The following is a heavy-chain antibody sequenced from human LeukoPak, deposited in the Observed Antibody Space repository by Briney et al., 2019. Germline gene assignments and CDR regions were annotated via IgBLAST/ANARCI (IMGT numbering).Heavy chain of an antibody. CDR3: ASGPQIQRGDYYYMDV. V-gene: IGHV1-8*01. Sequence: ASVKVSCKASGSTFTSYDINWVRQATGHGLEWLGWMNPNSGKTGYAQKFQGRVTMPRNTSRSTAYMELSRLRSEGTAVYYFASGPQIQRGDYYYMDVWGKGTTVTVSS. CDR2: MNPNSGKT. J-gene: IGHJ6*03. CDR1: GSTFTSYD. D-gene: IGHD1-1*01.